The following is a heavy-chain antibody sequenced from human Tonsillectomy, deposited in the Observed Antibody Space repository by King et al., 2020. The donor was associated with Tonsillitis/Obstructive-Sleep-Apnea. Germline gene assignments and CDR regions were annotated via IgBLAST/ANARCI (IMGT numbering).Heavy chain of an antibody. CDR3: VKDQFHCTSTACHPHYMDV. D-gene: IGHD2-2*01. Sequence: QVQLVESGTEVKKPGASVTVSCKASGYTFTAYSLHWLRQAPGQGLEWMGRINPNTGATNSAQKFQGRVTMTRDTSISTAYMELGSLRSDDTAVYYCVKDQFHCTSTACHPHYMDVWGKGTTVTVSS. CDR1: GYTFTAYS. CDR2: INPNTGAT. J-gene: IGHJ6*03. V-gene: IGHV1-2*06.